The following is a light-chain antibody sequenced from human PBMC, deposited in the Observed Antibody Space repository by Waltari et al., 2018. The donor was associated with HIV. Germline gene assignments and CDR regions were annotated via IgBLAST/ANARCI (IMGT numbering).Light chain of an antibody. CDR2: DDS. J-gene: IGLJ3*02. V-gene: IGLV3-21*02. CDR3: QVWDTSGDFWE. CDR1: NIGSKR. Sequence: SYVLTPAPSVSVAPGQTARIPCGGDNIGSKRGHWYQHRPGQAPLLVVYDDSDRPSGIPERISGSNSGNTATLTINRVEGGDEADYYCQVWDTSGDFWEFGGGTKLTVL.